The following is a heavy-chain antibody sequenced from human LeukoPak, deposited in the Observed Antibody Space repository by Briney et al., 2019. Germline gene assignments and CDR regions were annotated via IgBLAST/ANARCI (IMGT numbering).Heavy chain of an antibody. V-gene: IGHV1-46*01. D-gene: IGHD6-6*01. CDR1: GYTFTSYY. CDR2: INPSGGST. CDR3: VRGASSIAALNPFWYFDL. Sequence: ASVKVSCKASGYTFTSYYMHWVRQGPGQGLEWMGIINPSGGSTSYAQKFQGRVTMTRDTSTNTVYMELSSLRSEETAVFYCVRGASSIAALNPFWYFDLWGRGTLVTASS. J-gene: IGHJ2*01.